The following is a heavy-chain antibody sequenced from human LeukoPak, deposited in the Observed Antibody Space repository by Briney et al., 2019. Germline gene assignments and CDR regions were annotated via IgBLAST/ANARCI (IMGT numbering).Heavy chain of an antibody. J-gene: IGHJ4*02. CDR1: GFTFSSYS. CDR3: AKDLNYGGNGYFDY. V-gene: IGHV3-21*04. D-gene: IGHD4-23*01. Sequence: PGGSLRLSCAASGFTFSSYSMNWVRQAPGKGLEWVSSISSSSSYIYYADSVKGRFTISRDNAKNSLYLQMNSLRAEDTAVYYCAKDLNYGGNGYFDYWGQGTLVTVSS. CDR2: ISSSSSYI.